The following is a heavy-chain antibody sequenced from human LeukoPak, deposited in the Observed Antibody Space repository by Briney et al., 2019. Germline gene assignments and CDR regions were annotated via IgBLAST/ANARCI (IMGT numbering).Heavy chain of an antibody. CDR2: IYYSGST. D-gene: IGHD3-16*01. Sequence: SETLSLTCTVSGGSISSYYWSWIRQPPGRGLEWIGYIYYSGSTNYNPSLKSRVTISVDTSKNQFSLKLSSVTAADTAVYYCARDRQGADYWGQGTLVTVSS. J-gene: IGHJ4*02. CDR3: ARDRQGADY. CDR1: GGSISSYY. V-gene: IGHV4-59*01.